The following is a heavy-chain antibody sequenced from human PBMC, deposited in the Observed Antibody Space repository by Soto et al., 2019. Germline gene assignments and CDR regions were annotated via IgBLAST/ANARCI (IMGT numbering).Heavy chain of an antibody. J-gene: IGHJ4*02. Sequence: WGWIRQPPGRGLDWVGSIFSSGGTYYNPSLKSRVTISVHTANNQFSLKLSSVTAADTAVYYCARQYYYGSGRQIDYWGQGTLVTVSS. CDR3: ARQYYYGSGRQIDY. V-gene: IGHV4-39*01. CDR2: IFSSGGT. D-gene: IGHD3-10*01.